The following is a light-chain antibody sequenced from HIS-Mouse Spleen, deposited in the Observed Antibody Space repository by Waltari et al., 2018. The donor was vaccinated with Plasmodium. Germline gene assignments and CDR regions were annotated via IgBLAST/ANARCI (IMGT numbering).Light chain of an antibody. CDR1: SSDVGGYNY. CDR3: SSYAGSNNLV. V-gene: IGLV2-8*01. J-gene: IGLJ2*01. CDR2: EVS. Sequence: QSALTQPPSASGSPGQSVTISCTGTSSDVGGYNYVSWYQPHHGKAPKLMIYEVSKRPSGVPDRFSGSKSGNTASLTVSGLQAEDEADYYCSSYAGSNNLVFGGGTKLTVL.